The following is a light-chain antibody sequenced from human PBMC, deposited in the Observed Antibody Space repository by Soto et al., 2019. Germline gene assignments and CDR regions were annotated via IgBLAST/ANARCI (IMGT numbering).Light chain of an antibody. Sequence: QSALTQPASVSGSPGQSITISCSGTRSDIGSYNYVAWYQQFPGKTPKILIYGVSNRPSGVSSRFSGSKSGNTASLTISGLQAEDEADYYCISYTGRSTSYVFGSALKVAVL. CDR3: ISYTGRSTSYV. CDR2: GVS. V-gene: IGLV2-14*01. CDR1: RSDIGSYNY. J-gene: IGLJ1*01.